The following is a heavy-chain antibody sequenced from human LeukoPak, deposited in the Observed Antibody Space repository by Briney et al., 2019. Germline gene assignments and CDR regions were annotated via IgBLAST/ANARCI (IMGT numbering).Heavy chain of an antibody. CDR2: IWYDGSNK. V-gene: IGHV3-33*01. CDR3: ASSYYDILTGYQELDH. CDR1: GFIFSSYG. J-gene: IGHJ4*02. Sequence: GRSLGLSCAASGFIFSSYGMHWVRQAPGKGLEWVAVIWYDGSNKNYADSIKGRFTISRDNSKNTLYLQMNSLRAEDTAVYYCASSYYDILTGYQELDHWGQGTLVTVSS. D-gene: IGHD3-9*01.